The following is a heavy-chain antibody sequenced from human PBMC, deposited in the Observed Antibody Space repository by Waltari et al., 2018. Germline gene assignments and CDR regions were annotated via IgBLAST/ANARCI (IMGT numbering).Heavy chain of an antibody. Sequence: QVQLQESGPGLVKPSETLSLTCTVSGGSISSPYWSWIRQPPGKGLEWIGYIYYSGSTNYNPSLKSRVTISVDTAKNQFSLKLSSVTAADTAVYYCARGFYDILTGYYSGSDYWGQGTLVTVSS. D-gene: IGHD3-9*01. CDR1: GGSISSPY. J-gene: IGHJ4*02. CDR2: IYYSGST. CDR3: ARGFYDILTGYYSGSDY. V-gene: IGHV4-59*11.